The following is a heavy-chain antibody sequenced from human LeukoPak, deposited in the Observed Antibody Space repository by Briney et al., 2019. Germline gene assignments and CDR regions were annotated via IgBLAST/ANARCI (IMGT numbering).Heavy chain of an antibody. CDR3: ASERGATQYFDY. Sequence: ASVKVSCKASGGTFSSYAISWVRQAPGQGLEWMGGMNPNSGNTGYAQKFQGRVTITRNTSISTAYMELSSLRSEDTAVYYCASERGATQYFDYWGQGTLVTVSS. CDR2: MNPNSGNT. CDR1: GGTFSSYA. J-gene: IGHJ4*02. D-gene: IGHD1-1*01. V-gene: IGHV1-8*03.